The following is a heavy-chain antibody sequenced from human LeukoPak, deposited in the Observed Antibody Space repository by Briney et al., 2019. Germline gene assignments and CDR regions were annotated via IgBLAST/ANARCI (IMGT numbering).Heavy chain of an antibody. V-gene: IGHV4-38-2*02. CDR3: AGGRMVATNDY. CDR2: IYHSGST. Sequence: SETLSLTCTVSDYFISSGYYWAWLRPPPVKGLEWIGSIYHSGSTYYNPSLKSRVTIFVDTSKNQFSLKLNSVTAADTAVYYCAGGRMVATNDYWGQGTLVTVSS. CDR1: DYFISSGYY. D-gene: IGHD5-12*01. J-gene: IGHJ4*02.